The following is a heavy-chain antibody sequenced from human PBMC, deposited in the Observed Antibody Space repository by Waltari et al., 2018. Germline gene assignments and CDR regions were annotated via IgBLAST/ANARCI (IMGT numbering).Heavy chain of an antibody. J-gene: IGHJ4*02. V-gene: IGHV4-4*07. D-gene: IGHD2-8*02. Sequence: QVQLQESGPGLVIPSGTLSVSCTVSGDSISAYYWTWIRQTAGKGLEWIGRINTSGATTYNPSLRGRVARSIDTSKRQFSLGLSFVTAADTAVYFCARAGGPLAYFDQWGRGTLVTVSS. CDR3: ARAGGPLAYFDQ. CDR1: GDSISAYY. CDR2: INTSGAT.